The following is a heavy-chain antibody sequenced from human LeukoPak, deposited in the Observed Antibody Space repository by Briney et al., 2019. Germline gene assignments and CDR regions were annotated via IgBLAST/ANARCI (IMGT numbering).Heavy chain of an antibody. J-gene: IGHJ4*02. Sequence: KTGGSLRLSCAASGFTFSDYYMSWFRQAPGKGLEWVSYISSSGSPIYYADSVKGRFTISRDNAKNSLYLQMTSLRAEDTAVYYCARARGSYSFDYWDQGTLVTVSS. D-gene: IGHD1-26*01. CDR2: ISSSGSPI. CDR1: GFTFSDYY. CDR3: ARARGSYSFDY. V-gene: IGHV3-11*01.